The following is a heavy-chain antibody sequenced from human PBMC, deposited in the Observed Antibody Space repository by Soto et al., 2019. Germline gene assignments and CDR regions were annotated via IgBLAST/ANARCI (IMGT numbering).Heavy chain of an antibody. CDR3: ARGYCSGGSCYPLPLYYYYYGMDV. V-gene: IGHV4-30-4*01. J-gene: IGHJ6*02. CDR1: GGSISSGDYY. D-gene: IGHD2-15*01. Sequence: QVQLQESGPGLVKPSQTLSLTCTVSGGSISSGDYYWSWIRQPPGKGLEWIGYIYYSGSTYYNPSLKSRVTISVDTSKNQFSLKLSSVTAADTAVYYCARGYCSGGSCYPLPLYYYYYGMDVWGQGTTVTVSS. CDR2: IYYSGST.